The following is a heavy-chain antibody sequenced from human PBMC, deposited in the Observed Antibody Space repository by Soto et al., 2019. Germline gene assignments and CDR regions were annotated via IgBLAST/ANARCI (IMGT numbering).Heavy chain of an antibody. Sequence: QVQLQESGPGLVKPSQTLSLTCTVSGDSISSNNNYWSWIRQPPGEGLEWIGFISYSGTTSYSPSLKSRVARSLDTSQNQFSLSLSSVTAADTAVYYCARGRGYSSGLAPWGQGTLVTVSS. CDR2: ISYSGTT. J-gene: IGHJ5*02. CDR3: ARGRGYSSGLAP. CDR1: GDSISSNNNY. V-gene: IGHV4-30-4*01. D-gene: IGHD5-18*01.